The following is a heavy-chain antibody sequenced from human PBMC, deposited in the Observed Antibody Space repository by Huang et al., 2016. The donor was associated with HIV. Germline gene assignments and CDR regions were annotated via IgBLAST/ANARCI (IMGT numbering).Heavy chain of an antibody. V-gene: IGHV4-30-4*08. Sequence: QVQLQESGPGLVKPSQTLSLTCTVSGDSIRSGGYYWTWIRQSPAKGLERIGYIYYSGSSDYNPSLKSRVSISIDAFKNRVSLKLKSVTVADTAVYYCARAPATHSVFFYWGQGTLVTVSA. CDR2: IYYSGSS. J-gene: IGHJ4*02. CDR1: GDSIRSGGYY. D-gene: IGHD3-3*01. CDR3: ARAPATHSVFFY.